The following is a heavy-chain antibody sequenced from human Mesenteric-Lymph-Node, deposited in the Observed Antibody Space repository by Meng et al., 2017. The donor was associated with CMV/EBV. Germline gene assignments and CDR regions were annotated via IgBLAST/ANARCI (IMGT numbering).Heavy chain of an antibody. D-gene: IGHD3-3*01. CDR1: GFRLSTYS. CDR3: ASLIGNEFWSGSSVDY. CDR2: IYFSSSYI. Sequence: GESLKISCAASGFRLSTYSMNWVRQAPGKGLEWVSSIYFSSSYIYYADSVKGRFTISRDNAKNSLYLQMNSLRAEDTAVYYCASLIGNEFWSGSSVDYWGQGTLVTVSS. J-gene: IGHJ4*02. V-gene: IGHV3-21*01.